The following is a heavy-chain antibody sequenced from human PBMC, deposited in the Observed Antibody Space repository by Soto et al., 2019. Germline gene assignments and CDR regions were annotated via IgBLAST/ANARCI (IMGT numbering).Heavy chain of an antibody. CDR1: GGIFTNNA. D-gene: IGHD5-18*01. J-gene: IGHJ6*04. CDR3: ATGGNNDGYNSYTGMNV. Sequence: QVQVVQSGAEVKKPGSSVKVSCKVSGGIFTNNAISWVRQAPGQGLEWLGGVIPLFDTAYYAQIFRGRLRISADGATTTAYMDLSGLTSADTPVYFFATGGNNDGYNSYTGMNVWGKGTTVTVPA. CDR2: VIPLFDTA. V-gene: IGHV1-69*01.